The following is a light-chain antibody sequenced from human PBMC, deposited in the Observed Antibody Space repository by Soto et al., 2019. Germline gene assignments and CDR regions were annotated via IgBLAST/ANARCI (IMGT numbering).Light chain of an antibody. CDR3: QWRTNSRWT. CDR1: QSVSTSH. V-gene: IGKV3-11*01. CDR2: NSS. J-gene: IGKJ1*01. Sequence: WTESRGTLSLFARSRACISLSASQSVSTSHLAWHQQKPAQSPRLLIYNSSNRATPIAARFSGSGSVTDFTHTMISLETEDFSVYYCQWRTNSRWTF.